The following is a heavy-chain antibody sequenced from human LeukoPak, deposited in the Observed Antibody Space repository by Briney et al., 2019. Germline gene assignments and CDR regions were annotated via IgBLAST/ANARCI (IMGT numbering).Heavy chain of an antibody. CDR1: GYSFTSYW. V-gene: IGHV5-51*01. CDR3: VRHVSVAAAIDY. Sequence: GESLKISCKGSGYSFTSYWIGWVRQIRGEGLGWMGIIYPGDSDTRYSPSLPGQVTISADKSITTAYLQWSSLKASDTAMYYCVRHVSVAAAIDYWGQGTLVTVSS. D-gene: IGHD6-13*01. J-gene: IGHJ4*02. CDR2: IYPGDSDT.